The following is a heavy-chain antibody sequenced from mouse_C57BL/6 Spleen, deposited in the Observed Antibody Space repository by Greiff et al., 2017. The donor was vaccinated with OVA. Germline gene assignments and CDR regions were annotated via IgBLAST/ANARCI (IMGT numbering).Heavy chain of an antibody. J-gene: IGHJ4*01. CDR3: TRDQGYGNYEKGMDY. Sequence: EVQGVESGEGLVKPGGSLKLSCAASGFTFSSYAMSWVRQTPEKRLEWVAYISSGGDYIYYADTVKGRFTISRDNARNTLYLQMSSLKSEDTAMYYCTRDQGYGNYEKGMDYWGQGTSVTVSS. CDR2: ISSGGDYI. CDR1: GFTFSSYA. V-gene: IGHV5-9-1*02. D-gene: IGHD2-10*02.